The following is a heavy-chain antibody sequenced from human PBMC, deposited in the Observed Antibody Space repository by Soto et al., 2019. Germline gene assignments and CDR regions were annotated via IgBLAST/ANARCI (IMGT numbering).Heavy chain of an antibody. CDR2: IDPSDSHT. Sequence: GESLKISCKGSGYKFRSYWITWVRQMPGKGLEWMGRIDPSDSHTDYSPSFQGHVTFSADKSTGTAYLRWRNLKASDTAMYYCASPGAWESWGLGMDVWGQGTPVTVSS. V-gene: IGHV5-10-1*01. CDR3: ASPGAWESWGLGMDV. D-gene: IGHD1-26*01. J-gene: IGHJ6*02. CDR1: GYKFRSYW.